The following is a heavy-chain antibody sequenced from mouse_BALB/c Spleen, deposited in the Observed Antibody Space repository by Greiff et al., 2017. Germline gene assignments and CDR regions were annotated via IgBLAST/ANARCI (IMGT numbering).Heavy chain of an antibody. D-gene: IGHD1-1*01. CDR3: ARTIYYYGSSYAMDY. V-gene: IGHV8-8*01. CDR1: GFSLSTSGMS. J-gene: IGHJ4*01. Sequence: QVTLKESGPGILQPSQTLSLTCSFSGFSLSTSGMSVGWIRQPSGKGLEWLAHIWWNDDKYYNPALKSRLTISKDTSNNQVFLKIASVVTADTATYYCARTIYYYGSSYAMDYWGQGTSVTVSS. CDR2: IWWNDDK.